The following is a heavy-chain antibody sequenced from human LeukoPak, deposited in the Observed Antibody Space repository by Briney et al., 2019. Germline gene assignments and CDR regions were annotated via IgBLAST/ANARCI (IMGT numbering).Heavy chain of an antibody. D-gene: IGHD1-14*01. CDR1: GGSISSYY. CDR3: ARAPTFRTMDV. CDR2: IYYSGST. V-gene: IGHV4-59*01. Sequence: SETLSLTCTVSGGSISSYYRSWIRQPPGKGLEWIGYIYYSGSTNYNPSLKSRVTISVDTSKNQFSLKLSSVTAADTAVYYCARAPTFRTMDVWGQGTTVTVSS. J-gene: IGHJ6*02.